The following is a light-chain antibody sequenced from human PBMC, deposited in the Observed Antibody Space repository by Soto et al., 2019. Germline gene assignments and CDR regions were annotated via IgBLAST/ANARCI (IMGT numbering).Light chain of an antibody. J-gene: IGKJ3*01. CDR2: GAS. CDR3: QQYDNWPPFFT. V-gene: IGKV3-15*01. CDR1: QNIGTN. Sequence: EVVMTQSPATLSVSPGDRATLSCRASQNIGTNVAWYQHKPGQAPRLLIYGASTRATDIPPRFSGSGSGSEFSLTVSSLPSEDFAVYYCQQYDNWPPFFTFGPGTKVDIQ.